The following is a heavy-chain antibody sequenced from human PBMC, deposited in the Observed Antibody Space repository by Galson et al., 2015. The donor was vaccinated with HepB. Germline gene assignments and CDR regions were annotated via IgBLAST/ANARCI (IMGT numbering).Heavy chain of an antibody. Sequence: SLRLSCAASGFTFSSYSMSWVRQAPGKGLEWISHIGTSSTTRYYADSVKGRFTITRDNAENSLYLQMTSLRAEDTAVYYCARDRLSSGWSVYYLDYWGQGTLVSVSS. V-gene: IGHV3-48*04. J-gene: IGHJ4*02. D-gene: IGHD6-19*01. CDR2: IGTSSTTR. CDR3: ARDRLSSGWSVYYLDY. CDR1: GFTFSSYS.